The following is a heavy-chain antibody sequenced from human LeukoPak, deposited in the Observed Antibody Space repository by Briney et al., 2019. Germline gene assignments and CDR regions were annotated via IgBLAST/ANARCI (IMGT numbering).Heavy chain of an antibody. J-gene: IGHJ3*02. CDR2: IYHSGST. V-gene: IGHV4-34*01. D-gene: IGHD2-2*01. CDR3: ARMVVVPAAMSDAFDI. Sequence: SETLSLTCAVYGGSFSGYYWSWIRQPPGKGLEWIGEIYHSGSTNYNPSLKSRVTISVDTSKNQFSLKLSSVTAADTAVYYCARMVVVPAAMSDAFDIWGQGTMVTVSS. CDR1: GGSFSGYY.